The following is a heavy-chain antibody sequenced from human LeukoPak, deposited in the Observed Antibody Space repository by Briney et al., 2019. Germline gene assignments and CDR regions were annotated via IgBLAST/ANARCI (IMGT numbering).Heavy chain of an antibody. V-gene: IGHV3-30*02. Sequence: QPGGSLRLSCAASGLNFSSFDMHWVRQAPGKGLEWVAFIRYDGNNKYYADSVKGRFTISRDNSKNTLYLQMNTLRTDDTAVYYCATLRFLEWFHDYWGQGALVTVSS. CDR3: ATLRFLEWFHDY. J-gene: IGHJ4*02. CDR1: GLNFSSFD. CDR2: IRYDGNNK. D-gene: IGHD3-3*01.